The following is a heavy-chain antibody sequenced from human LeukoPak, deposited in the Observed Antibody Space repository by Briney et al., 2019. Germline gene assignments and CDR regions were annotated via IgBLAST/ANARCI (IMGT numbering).Heavy chain of an antibody. D-gene: IGHD6-13*01. Sequence: SETLSLTCNVSGYSISSGYFWGWVRQAPGKGLEWIGSIYQRATVHYNPSLKSRVTISVDTSKNQFSLKLSSVTAADTAVYYCARRRSSSWYRVTGFDPWGQGTLVTVSS. CDR1: GYSISSGYF. CDR2: IYQRATV. CDR3: ARRRSSSWYRVTGFDP. J-gene: IGHJ5*02. V-gene: IGHV4-38-2*02.